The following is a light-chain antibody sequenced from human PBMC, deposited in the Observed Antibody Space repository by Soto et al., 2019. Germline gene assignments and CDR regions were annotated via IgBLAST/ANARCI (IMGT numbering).Light chain of an antibody. Sequence: QLVLTQSPSASASLGASVKLTCTLSSGHNSYAIAWHQQQPEKGPRYLMKVNSDGSHTKGDGIPDRFSGSSSGAERYLTISSLQSEDEADYYCQTWGTGIQVFGGGTKLTVL. CDR3: QTWGTGIQV. CDR2: VNSDGSH. V-gene: IGLV4-69*01. J-gene: IGLJ3*02. CDR1: SGHNSYA.